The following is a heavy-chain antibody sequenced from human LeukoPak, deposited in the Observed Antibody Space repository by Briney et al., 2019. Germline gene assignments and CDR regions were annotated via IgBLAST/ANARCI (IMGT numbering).Heavy chain of an antibody. D-gene: IGHD2-21*01. V-gene: IGHV6-1*01. CDR2: TYYRSKWYN. Sequence: SQTLSLTCAISGDSVSSNSAAWNWIRQSPSRGLEWLGRTYYRSKWYNDYAVSVKSRITINPDTSKNQFSLQLNSVTPEDTAVYYCARGRVDHMGYYYYYGMDVWGQGTTVTVSS. CDR3: ARGRVDHMGYYYYYGMDV. CDR1: GDSVSSNSAA. J-gene: IGHJ6*02.